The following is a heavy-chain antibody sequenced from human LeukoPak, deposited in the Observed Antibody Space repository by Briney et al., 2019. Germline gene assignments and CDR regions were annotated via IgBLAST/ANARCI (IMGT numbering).Heavy chain of an antibody. CDR1: GGSISSYY. Sequence: SETLSLTCTVSGGSISSYYWTWLRQPPGKGLEWIGYMYYSGSTNYNPSLKSRVTISVDPSKNQFSLKLSSVTAADTAVYSCARRSLGFAAFGIWGQGTMVTVSS. CDR2: MYYSGST. CDR3: ARRSLGFAAFGI. V-gene: IGHV4-59*08. J-gene: IGHJ3*02. D-gene: IGHD3-10*01.